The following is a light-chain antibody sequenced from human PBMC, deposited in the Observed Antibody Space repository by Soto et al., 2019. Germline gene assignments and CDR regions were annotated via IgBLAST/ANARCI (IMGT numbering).Light chain of an antibody. CDR1: LTISANY. J-gene: IGKJ1*01. CDR3: QQSSMAPLT. CDR2: DAT. Sequence: LKHSAGTLSLYARERATLSCSVSLTISANYLAWYQQKSGQAPRLVMYDATSRATGIPDRFSATGSGTDFTLTICRLEPEDFAVYYCQQSSMAPLTFGQGTKVDIK. V-gene: IGKV3-20*01.